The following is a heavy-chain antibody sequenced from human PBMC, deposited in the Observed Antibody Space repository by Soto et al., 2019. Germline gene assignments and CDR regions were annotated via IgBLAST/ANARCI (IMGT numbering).Heavy chain of an antibody. CDR2: IIPIFGTA. CDR3: ARDLGYCSSTSCQRSGFDY. J-gene: IGHJ4*02. CDR1: GGTFSSYA. Sequence: QVQLVQSGAEVKKPGSSVKVSCKASGGTFSSYAISWVRQAPGQGLEWMGGIIPIFGTANYAQKFQGRVTITADESTSTAYMELSSLRSEDTAVYYCARDLGYCSSTSCQRSGFDYWVQGTLVTVSS. D-gene: IGHD2-2*01. V-gene: IGHV1-69*01.